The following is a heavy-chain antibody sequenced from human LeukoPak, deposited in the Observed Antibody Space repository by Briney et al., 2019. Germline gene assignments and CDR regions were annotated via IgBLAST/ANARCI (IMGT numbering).Heavy chain of an antibody. Sequence: GESLKISCKGSGYRFTSYWIGWVRQMPGKGLEWMGIIYPDDSDTRYSPSFEGLVTISADKSISTAYLQWSSLKASDTAMYYCARHRSSSSVYYYYMDVWGKGTTVIVSS. CDR3: ARHRSSSSVYYYYMDV. D-gene: IGHD6-13*01. CDR2: IYPDDSDT. CDR1: GYRFTSYW. V-gene: IGHV5-51*01. J-gene: IGHJ6*03.